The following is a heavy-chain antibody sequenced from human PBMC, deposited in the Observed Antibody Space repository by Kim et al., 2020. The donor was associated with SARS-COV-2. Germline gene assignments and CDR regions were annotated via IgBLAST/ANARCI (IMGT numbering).Heavy chain of an antibody. CDR2: INQDGSGK. Sequence: GGSLRLSCAASGFTFSNYWMSWVRQAPGKGLEWVANINQDGSGKYYVDSLKGRFTISRDNAKNSLYLQMNSLRAEDTAVFYCAKTNYGTIDYWGQGTLVTVSS. D-gene: IGHD4-17*01. V-gene: IGHV3-7*01. CDR3: AKTNYGTIDY. CDR1: GFTFSNYW. J-gene: IGHJ4*02.